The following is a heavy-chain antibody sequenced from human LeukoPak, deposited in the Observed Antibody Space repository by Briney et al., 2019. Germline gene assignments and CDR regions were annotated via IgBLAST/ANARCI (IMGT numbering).Heavy chain of an antibody. CDR2: ISGSSNSK. Sequence: GGSLRLSCAASGFIFSSYAMTWVRQAPGKGLEWVSTISGSSNSKYHADSVRGRFTISRDNSKNTLYLQMNSLRAEDTAVYYCAKDVLGGSYYRRGDAFDIWGQGTMVTVSS. CDR3: AKDVLGGSYYRRGDAFDI. V-gene: IGHV3-23*01. J-gene: IGHJ3*02. D-gene: IGHD1-26*01. CDR1: GFIFSSYA.